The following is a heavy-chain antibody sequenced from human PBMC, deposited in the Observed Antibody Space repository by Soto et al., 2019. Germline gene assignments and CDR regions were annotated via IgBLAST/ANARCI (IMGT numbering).Heavy chain of an antibody. CDR1: GFTFSSYG. CDR3: ARADGDYYDSSGSPVAY. J-gene: IGHJ4*02. Sequence: GGSLRLSCAASGFTFSSYGMHWVRQAPGKGLEWVAVIWYDGSNKYYADSVKGRFTISRDNSKNTLYLQMNSPRAEDTAVYYCARADGDYYDSSGSPVAYWGQGTLVTVSS. D-gene: IGHD3-22*01. CDR2: IWYDGSNK. V-gene: IGHV3-33*01.